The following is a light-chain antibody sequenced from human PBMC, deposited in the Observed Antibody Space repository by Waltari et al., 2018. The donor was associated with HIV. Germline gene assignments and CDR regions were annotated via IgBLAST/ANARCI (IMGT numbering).Light chain of an antibody. CDR3: YSYAGSYTSV. CDR2: DVN. V-gene: IGLV2-11*01. CDR1: SSDVGGYNY. J-gene: IGLJ1*01. Sequence: QSALTQPRSVSGSPGQPVTISCTGTSSDVGGYNYVSWYQQHPGKAPKLMIYDVNKRPSGVPDRFAGSKSGNTALLTISGLQTEDEADYYCYSYAGSYTSVFGTGTTVTVL.